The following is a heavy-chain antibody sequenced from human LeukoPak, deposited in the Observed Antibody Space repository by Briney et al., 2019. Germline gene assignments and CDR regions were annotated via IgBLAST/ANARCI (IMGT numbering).Heavy chain of an antibody. CDR1: GYTFTSYY. V-gene: IGHV1-46*01. CDR3: ARSLTVAGTFQH. J-gene: IGHJ1*01. Sequence: ASVTVSCTASGYTFTSYYMHWVRQAPGQGLEWMGIINPSGGSTSYAQKFQGRVTMTRDTSTSTVYMELSSLRSEDTAVYYCARSLTVAGTFQHWGQGTLVTVSS. D-gene: IGHD6-19*01. CDR2: INPSGGST.